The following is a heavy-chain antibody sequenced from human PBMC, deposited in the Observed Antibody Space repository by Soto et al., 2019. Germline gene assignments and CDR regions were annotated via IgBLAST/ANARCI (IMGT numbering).Heavy chain of an antibody. Sequence: EMQLVESGGGLVQPGQSLRLSCAASGFVFSNYWMHWVRQTPGKGLVWVSRINGDGTSTSYADSVRGRFTISRDNAKNALYLQMDSLRIEDTALYYCERFRVDGDDVTWSQGTLVNIFS. CDR3: ERFRVDGDDVT. CDR2: INGDGTST. CDR1: GFVFSNYW. D-gene: IGHD4-17*01. V-gene: IGHV3-74*01. J-gene: IGHJ5*02.